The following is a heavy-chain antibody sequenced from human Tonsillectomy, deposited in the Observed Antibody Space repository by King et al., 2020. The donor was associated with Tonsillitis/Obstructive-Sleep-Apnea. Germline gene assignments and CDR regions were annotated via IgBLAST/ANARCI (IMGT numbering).Heavy chain of an antibody. V-gene: IGHV3-30*18. CDR3: AKDSGGSYYSGADY. CDR1: GFTFSSYG. CDR2: ISYDGSNK. J-gene: IGHJ4*02. D-gene: IGHD1-26*01. Sequence: VQLVESGGGVVQPGRSLRLSCAASGFTFSSYGMHWVRQAPSKGLEWVAVISYDGSNKYYADSVKGRFTISRDNSKNTLYLQMNSLRAEDTAVYYCAKDSGGSYYSGADYWGQGTLVTVSS.